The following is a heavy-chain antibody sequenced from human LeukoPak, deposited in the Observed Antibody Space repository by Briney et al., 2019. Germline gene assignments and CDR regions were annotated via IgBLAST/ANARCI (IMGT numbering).Heavy chain of an antibody. CDR2: ISSSGSTI. J-gene: IGHJ6*03. Sequence: GGSLRLSCAASGFTFSSYEMNWVRQAPGKGLEWVSYISSSGSTIYYADSVKGRFTISRDNAKNSLYLQMNSLRAEDTAVYYCARAMVKLCYMDVWGKGTTVTISS. CDR3: ARAMVKLCYMDV. D-gene: IGHD5-18*01. V-gene: IGHV3-48*03. CDR1: GFTFSSYE.